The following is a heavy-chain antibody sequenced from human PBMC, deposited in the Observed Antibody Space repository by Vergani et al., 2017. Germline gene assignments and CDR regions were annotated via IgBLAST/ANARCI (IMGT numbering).Heavy chain of an antibody. Sequence: QLQLQESGPGLVKPSETLSLTCTVSGGSISSSSYYWGWIRQPPGKGLEWIGSIYYSGSTYYNPSLKSRVTISVDTSKNQFSLKLSSVTAADTAVYYCARQGGLRFFYYWGQGTLVTVSS. CDR1: GGSISSSSYY. J-gene: IGHJ4*02. D-gene: IGHD3-16*01. V-gene: IGHV4-39*01. CDR2: IYYSGST. CDR3: ARQGGLRFFYY.